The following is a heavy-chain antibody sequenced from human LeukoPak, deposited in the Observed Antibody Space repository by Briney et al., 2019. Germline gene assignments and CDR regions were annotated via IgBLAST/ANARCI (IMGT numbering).Heavy chain of an antibody. CDR2: IYTSGST. CDR3: AREIGRGTGTFDY. J-gene: IGHJ4*02. CDR1: GGSISSDSYY. V-gene: IGHV4-61*02. D-gene: IGHD3-10*01. Sequence: PSETLSLTCTVSGGSISSDSYYWRWIRQPAGTGVEWVGSIYTSGSTNYNPSLKSRVTISVDMTQKQFTLKLSSVTASDTAVYYCAREIGRGTGTFDYWGQGTLVTVSS.